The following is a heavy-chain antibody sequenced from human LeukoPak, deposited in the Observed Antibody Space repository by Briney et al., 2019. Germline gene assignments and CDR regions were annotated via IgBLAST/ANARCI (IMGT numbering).Heavy chain of an antibody. V-gene: IGHV3-23*01. CDR1: GFTFYNYA. CDR2: ISGSGRNT. J-gene: IGHJ3*02. D-gene: IGHD3-9*01. CDR3: ARDGTYYDILTGYYSPRDAFDI. Sequence: PGGSLTLSYAASGFTFYNYAMSWVRQAPGKGLEWVSSISGSGRNTYYADSVKGRFTISRDNSKNTLYLQMNSLRAEDTAVYYCARDGTYYDILTGYYSPRDAFDIWGQGTMVTVSS.